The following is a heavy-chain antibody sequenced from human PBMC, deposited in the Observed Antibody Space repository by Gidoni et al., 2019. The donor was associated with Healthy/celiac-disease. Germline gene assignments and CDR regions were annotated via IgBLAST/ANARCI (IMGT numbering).Heavy chain of an antibody. CDR1: GFTFSSYA. J-gene: IGHJ4*02. V-gene: IGHV3-23*01. Sequence: EVQLLESGGGLVQPGGSLRLSCAASGFTFSSYAMSWVRQAPGKGLEWVSAISGSGGSTYYADSVKGRFTISRDNSKNTLYLQMNSLRAEDTAVYYCAKDQGIGSYYYDSSGYPIFDYWGQGTLVTVSS. CDR2: ISGSGGST. D-gene: IGHD3-22*01. CDR3: AKDQGIGSYYYDSSGYPIFDY.